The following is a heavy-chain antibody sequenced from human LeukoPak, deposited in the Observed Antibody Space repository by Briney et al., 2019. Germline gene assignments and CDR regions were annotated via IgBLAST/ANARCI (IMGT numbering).Heavy chain of an antibody. CDR3: ARVRVVAGTRSSWFDP. CDR1: GGSISSHY. V-gene: IGHV4-59*11. J-gene: IGHJ5*02. Sequence: SETLSLTCNVSGGSISSHYWSWVRQSPGEGLEWIGYIYVTGIYDTENPNYNPSLRSRVTITLDMSKNQFSLSLAYVTAGDTAVYYCARVRVVAGTRSSWFDPWGQGTLVTVSS. CDR2: IYVTGIYDTENP. D-gene: IGHD6-19*01.